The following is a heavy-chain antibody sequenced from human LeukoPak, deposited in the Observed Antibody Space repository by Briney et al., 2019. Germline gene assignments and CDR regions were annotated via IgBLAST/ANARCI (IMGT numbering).Heavy chain of an antibody. CDR3: ARAGAWEALNC. J-gene: IGHJ4*02. V-gene: IGHV3-48*02. D-gene: IGHD1-26*01. CDR2: ISSSSTI. Sequence: GGSLRLSCAASGFTFSTYNMNWVRQAPGKGLEWVSYISSSSTIYYADYVQGRFTVSRDNAKNSLYLQMNSLRDEDTAVYYCARAGAWEALNCWGRGTLVTVSS. CDR1: GFTFSTYN.